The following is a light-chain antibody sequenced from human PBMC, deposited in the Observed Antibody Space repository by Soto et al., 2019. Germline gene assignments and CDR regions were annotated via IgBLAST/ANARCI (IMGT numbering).Light chain of an antibody. CDR2: DTS. J-gene: IGKJ4*01. V-gene: IGKV3-11*01. Sequence: EIVLTQSPATLSLSPGERATLSCRASQSASSYLAWYQQKPGQAPRLLIYDTSSRATGIPDRFSGGGSGTDFTLTISRLEPEDVAVYYCQQFSSYPLTFGGGTKVDIK. CDR3: QQFSSYPLT. CDR1: QSASSY.